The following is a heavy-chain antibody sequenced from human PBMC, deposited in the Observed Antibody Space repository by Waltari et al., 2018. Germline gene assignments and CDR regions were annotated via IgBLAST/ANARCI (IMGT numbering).Heavy chain of an antibody. CDR3: ARNTNGVDY. V-gene: IGHV1-3*04. Sequence: VQLVQSVAEVKKPGASARVSCRATGYSFTAASIHWLRQAPGQSLEWMGWISTANGNTQYSQRFQGTVTITTDTSANTVYMEVSSLTSEDTAIYYCARNTNGVDYWGQGSLVTVSS. CDR2: ISTANGNT. CDR1: GYSFTAAS. D-gene: IGHD4-17*01. J-gene: IGHJ4*02.